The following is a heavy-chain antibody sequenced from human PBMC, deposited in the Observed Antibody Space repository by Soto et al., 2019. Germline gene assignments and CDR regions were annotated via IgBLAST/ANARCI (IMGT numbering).Heavy chain of an antibody. Sequence: GDSLKISCKGSGYSFTSYWLSWLRQIPGKGLEWMARIDPSDSYTNYSPSFQGHVTIAADKSISTAYLQWSSLKASDTAMYYCARQKLGIFGVVRTYYYYGMDVWGQGTRVTVSS. V-gene: IGHV5-10-1*01. CDR3: ARQKLGIFGVVRTYYYYGMDV. D-gene: IGHD3-3*01. J-gene: IGHJ6*02. CDR1: GYSFTSYW. CDR2: IDPSDSYT.